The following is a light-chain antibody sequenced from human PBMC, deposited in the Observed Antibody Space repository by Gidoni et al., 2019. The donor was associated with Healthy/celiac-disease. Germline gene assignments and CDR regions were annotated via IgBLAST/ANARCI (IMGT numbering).Light chain of an antibody. CDR1: QSVLYSSNNTNY. V-gene: IGKV4-1*01. CDR3: QQYYSTPRT. Sequence: DIVMTQSPDSLAVSLGERATINCKSSQSVLYSSNNTNYLAWYQQKPGQPPKLLIYWASTRESGVPDRFSGSGSGTDFTLTISSLQAEDVAVYYCQQYYSTPRTFXQXTKVEIK. CDR2: WAS. J-gene: IGKJ1*01.